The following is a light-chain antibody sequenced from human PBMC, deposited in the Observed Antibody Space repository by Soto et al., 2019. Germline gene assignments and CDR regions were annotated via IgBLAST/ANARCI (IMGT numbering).Light chain of an antibody. Sequence: DIQLTQSPSTLSASVGDRVTITCRASQSLSTWLAWYQQKPGKAPNLLIYDASSLQSGFPSRFSGSGSGTEFTLTISNLQPDDFATYYCQQSYNSPQTFGQGTKVEIK. V-gene: IGKV1-5*01. CDR2: DAS. CDR3: QQSYNSPQT. J-gene: IGKJ1*01. CDR1: QSLSTW.